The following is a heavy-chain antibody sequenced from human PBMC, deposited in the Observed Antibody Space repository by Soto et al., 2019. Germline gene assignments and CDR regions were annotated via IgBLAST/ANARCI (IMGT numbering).Heavy chain of an antibody. CDR2: IKQDGSEK. CDR1: GFTFSSYW. D-gene: IGHD3-3*01. J-gene: IGHJ6*03. V-gene: IGHV3-7*01. CDR3: ARLLMEGSYYDFWSGYPYYYYMDV. Sequence: GGSLRLSCAASGFTFSSYWMSWVRQAPGKGLEWVANIKQDGSEKYYVDSVKGRFTISRDNAKNSLYLQMNSLRAEDTAVYCCARLLMEGSYYDFWSGYPYYYYMDVWGKGTTVTVSS.